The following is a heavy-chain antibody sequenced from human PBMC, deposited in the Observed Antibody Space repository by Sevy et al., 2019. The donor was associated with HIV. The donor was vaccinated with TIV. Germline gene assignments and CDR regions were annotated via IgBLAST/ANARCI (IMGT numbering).Heavy chain of an antibody. Sequence: GGSVRLSCAASGFTFSTYGMHWVRQAPGKGLEWVAVMWFDGSNTYYADSVKGRFTISRDIAKNTLHLQMNSLRAEDTAVYYCARDLEFYDYGDYGPAFMPDYWGQGTLVTVSS. CDR3: ARDLEFYDYGDYGPAFMPDY. V-gene: IGHV3-33*01. CDR2: MWFDGSNT. CDR1: GFTFSTYG. J-gene: IGHJ4*02. D-gene: IGHD4-17*01.